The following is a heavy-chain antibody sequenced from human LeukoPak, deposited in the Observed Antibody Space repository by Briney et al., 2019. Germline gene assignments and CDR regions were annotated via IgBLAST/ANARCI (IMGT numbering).Heavy chain of an antibody. Sequence: GGSLRLSCAASGFTFSSYEMNWVRQAPGKGLECVSYIYTSGTTINYSDSVRGRFTISRDNSKNTLYLQMNSLKTEDTAVYYCTTENHVWGSYRYRDDYWGQGTLVTVSS. CDR2: IYTSGTTI. CDR3: TTENHVWGSYRYRDDY. V-gene: IGHV3-48*03. CDR1: GFTFSSYE. J-gene: IGHJ4*02. D-gene: IGHD3-16*02.